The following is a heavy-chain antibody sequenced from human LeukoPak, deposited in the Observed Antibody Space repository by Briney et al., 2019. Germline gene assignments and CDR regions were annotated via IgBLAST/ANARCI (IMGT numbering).Heavy chain of an antibody. CDR2: ISSSGSTI. J-gene: IGHJ5*02. CDR1: GFTFSDYY. V-gene: IGHV3-11*04. D-gene: IGHD5-18*01. CDR3: ARDKLRGYSYGFRRDPGWFDP. Sequence: PGGSLRLSCAASGFTFSDYYMSWIRQAPGKGLEWVSYISSSGSTIYYADSVKGRFTISRDNAKNSLYLQMNSLRAEDTAVYYCARDKLRGYSYGFRRDPGWFDPWGQGTLVTVSS.